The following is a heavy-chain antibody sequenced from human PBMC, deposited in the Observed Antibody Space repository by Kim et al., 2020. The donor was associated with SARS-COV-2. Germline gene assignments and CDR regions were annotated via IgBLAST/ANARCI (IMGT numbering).Heavy chain of an antibody. Sequence: GGSLRLSCAASGFTFDDYAMHWVRQAPGKGLEWDSLISWDGGSTYYADSVKGRFTISRDNSKNSLYLQMNSLRAEDTALYYCAKDMGQYRGDAFDIWGQGTKVTVSS. CDR1: GFTFDDYA. J-gene: IGHJ3*02. D-gene: IGHD1-26*01. CDR3: AKDMGQYRGDAFDI. V-gene: IGHV3-43D*03. CDR2: ISWDGGST.